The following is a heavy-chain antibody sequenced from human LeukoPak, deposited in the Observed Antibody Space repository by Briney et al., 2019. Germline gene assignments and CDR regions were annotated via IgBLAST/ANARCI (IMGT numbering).Heavy chain of an antibody. CDR3: ARDATYNSGPS. J-gene: IGHJ5*02. D-gene: IGHD3-10*01. CDR1: GYTFTSYG. CDR2: ISTYDGDT. Sequence: GASVTVSCKASGYTFTSYGISWVRQAPGQGLEWMGRISTYDGDTNYAQMLQGRVTMTTDTSTTTVYMELRSLRSDDTAVYYCARDATYNSGPSWGQGTLVTVSS. V-gene: IGHV1-18*01.